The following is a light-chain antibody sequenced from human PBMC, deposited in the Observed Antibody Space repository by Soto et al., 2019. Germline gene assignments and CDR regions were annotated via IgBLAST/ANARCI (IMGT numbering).Light chain of an antibody. CDR2: GAS. CDR1: QSVSSSY. J-gene: IGKJ2*01. Sequence: EIVLTQSPGTLSLSPGERATLSCRASQSVSSSYLAWYQQKPGQAPRLLIYGASSRATGIPDRFSGSGSGTDFTLTISRLEPEDFAVYYCQQYGSSPTLKLYTFGQGTKLEIK. V-gene: IGKV3-20*01. CDR3: QQYGSSPTLKLYT.